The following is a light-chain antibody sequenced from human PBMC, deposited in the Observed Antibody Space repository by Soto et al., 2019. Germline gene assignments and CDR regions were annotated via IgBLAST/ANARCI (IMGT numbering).Light chain of an antibody. CDR2: GAS. CDR1: QSVSSN. Sequence: IVVPQSTASLSVAPGERATLSCRASQSVSSNLAWYQQKPGQAPRLLIYGASTRATGIPARFSGSGSGTEFTLTISSLQSEDFAVYYCQQYNNWPRTFGQGTKVDIK. J-gene: IGKJ1*01. V-gene: IGKV3-15*01. CDR3: QQYNNWPRT.